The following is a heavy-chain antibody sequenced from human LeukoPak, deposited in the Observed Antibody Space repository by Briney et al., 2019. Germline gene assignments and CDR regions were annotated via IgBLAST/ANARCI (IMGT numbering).Heavy chain of an antibody. D-gene: IGHD6-13*01. V-gene: IGHV3-53*01. J-gene: IGHJ5*02. CDR1: GFTVSSNY. Sequence: GGSLRLSCAASGFTVSSNYISWVRQAPGKGLEWVSIIYSGGSTYYADSVKGRFAISRDNSKNIVYLQMNSLRAEDTAVYYCGRTIAGSGNWFDPWGQGTLVTVSP. CDR2: IYSGGST. CDR3: GRTIAGSGNWFDP.